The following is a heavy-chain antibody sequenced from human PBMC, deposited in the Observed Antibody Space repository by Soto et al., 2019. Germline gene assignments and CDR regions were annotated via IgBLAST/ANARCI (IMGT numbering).Heavy chain of an antibody. D-gene: IGHD6-19*01. V-gene: IGHV4-30-4*01. CDR2: IYYSGST. CDR1: GGSISSGDYY. J-gene: IGHJ6*02. Sequence: SETLSLTCTVSGGSISSGDYYWSWIRQPPGKGLEWIGYIYYSGSTYYNPSLKSRVTISVDTPKNQFSLKLSSVTAADTAVYYCASPGYSSGWYVDYYYYYGMDVWGQGTTVTVSS. CDR3: ASPGYSSGWYVDYYYYYGMDV.